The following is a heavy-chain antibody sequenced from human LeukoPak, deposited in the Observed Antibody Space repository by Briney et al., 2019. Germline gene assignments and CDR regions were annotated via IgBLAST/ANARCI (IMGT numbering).Heavy chain of an antibody. D-gene: IGHD3-10*01. CDR3: AREVAMLWFGESTTDFDY. V-gene: IGHV1-2*02. CDR2: INPNSGGT. CDR1: GYTFTGYY. Sequence: GASVKVSCKASGYTFTGYYMHWVRQAPGQGLEWMGWINPNSGGTNYAQKFQGRVTMTRDTSTSTVYMELSSLRSEDTAVYYCAREVAMLWFGESTTDFDYWGQGTLVTVSS. J-gene: IGHJ4*02.